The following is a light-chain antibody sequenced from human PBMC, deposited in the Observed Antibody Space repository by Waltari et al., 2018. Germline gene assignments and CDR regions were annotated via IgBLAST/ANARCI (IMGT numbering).Light chain of an antibody. V-gene: IGKV4-1*01. CDR2: WAS. Sequence: DIVMTQSPDSLAVSLGERATINCKSSESVLFSSRNKHPLAWYQQKPGHPPKLLLYWASTRESGVPDRFSGSGSGTDFTLTISSLQAEDVAIYYCQQYYDSPLTFGGGTKVEIK. CDR3: QQYYDSPLT. J-gene: IGKJ4*01. CDR1: ESVLFSSRNKHP.